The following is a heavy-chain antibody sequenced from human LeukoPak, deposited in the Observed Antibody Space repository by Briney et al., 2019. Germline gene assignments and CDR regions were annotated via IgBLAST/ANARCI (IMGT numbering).Heavy chain of an antibody. CDR3: ARVNGSSGWYKGRSYYYMDV. J-gene: IGHJ6*03. D-gene: IGHD6-19*01. CDR2: IYYSGST. V-gene: IGHV4-59*08. Sequence: SETLSLTCTVSGGSISSYYWSWIRQPPGKGLEWIGNIYYSGSTNYNPSLKSRVTISVDTSKNQFSLKLSSVTAADTAVYYCARVNGSSGWYKGRSYYYMDVWGKGTTVTISS. CDR1: GGSISSYY.